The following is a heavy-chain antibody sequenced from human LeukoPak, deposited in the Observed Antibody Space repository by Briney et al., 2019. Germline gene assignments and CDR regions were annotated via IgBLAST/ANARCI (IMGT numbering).Heavy chain of an antibody. CDR1: GFTFNNYW. Sequence: GGSLRLSCAASGFTFNNYWMHWVRQSPGKGLVWVSRVDGVGSRTAYADSVKGRFTISRDNAKNTLYLQMNSLRAEDTAVYYCARGEHRSSSSNDYWGQGTLVTVSS. D-gene: IGHD6-6*01. CDR2: VDGVGSRT. J-gene: IGHJ4*02. V-gene: IGHV3-74*01. CDR3: ARGEHRSSSSNDY.